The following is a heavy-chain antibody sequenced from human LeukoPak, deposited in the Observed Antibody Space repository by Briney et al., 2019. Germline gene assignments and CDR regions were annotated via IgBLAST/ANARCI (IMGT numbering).Heavy chain of an antibody. J-gene: IGHJ4*02. CDR3: ARDLAHYDILTGSGEDFDY. V-gene: IGHV1-69*04. D-gene: IGHD3-9*01. CDR1: GGTFSSYA. Sequence: ASVKVSCKASGGTFSSYAISWVRQAPGQGLEWMGRIIPILGIANYAQKFQGRVTITADKSTTTAYMQLSSLRSEDTAVYYCARDLAHYDILTGSGEDFDYWGQGTLVTVSS. CDR2: IIPILGIA.